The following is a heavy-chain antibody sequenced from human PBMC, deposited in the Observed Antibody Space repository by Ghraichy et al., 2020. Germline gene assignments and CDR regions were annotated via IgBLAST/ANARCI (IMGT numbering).Heavy chain of an antibody. V-gene: IGHV4-34*01. CDR1: GGSFSGYY. CDR3: ARPRGKLFDYGMDV. Sequence: SQTLSLTSAVYGGSFSGYYWSWIRQPPGKGLEWIGEINHSGSTNYNPSLKSRVTISVDTSKNQFSLKLSSVTAADTAVYYCARPRGKLFDYGMDVWGQGTTVTVSS. CDR2: INHSGST. J-gene: IGHJ6*02. D-gene: IGHD4-23*01.